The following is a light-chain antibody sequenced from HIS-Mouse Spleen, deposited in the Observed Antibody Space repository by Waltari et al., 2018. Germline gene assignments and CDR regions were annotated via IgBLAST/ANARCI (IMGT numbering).Light chain of an antibody. J-gene: IGLJ2*01. Sequence: QSALTQPASVSVSPGQSITISCTGTSSDVVSYNLVSWYQQHPGKAPKLMIYEGSKRPSGVSNRFSGSKSGNTASLTISGLQAEDEADYYCCSYAGSSTFEVFGGGTKLTVL. V-gene: IGLV2-23*03. CDR3: CSYAGSSTFEV. CDR2: EGS. CDR1: SSDVVSYNL.